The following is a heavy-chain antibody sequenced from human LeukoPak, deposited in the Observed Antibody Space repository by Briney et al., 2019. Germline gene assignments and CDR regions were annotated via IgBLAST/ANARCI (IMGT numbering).Heavy chain of an antibody. CDR3: ARRAGAYSHPYDY. CDR2: IYSGET. Sequence: GGSLRLSCTVSGFTVSSNSMSWVRQAPGKGLEWVSFIYSGETHYSDSVKGRFTISRDHSKNTLYLQMNSLRAEDTAVYYCARRAGAYSHPYDYWGQGTLVTVSS. J-gene: IGHJ4*02. V-gene: IGHV3-53*01. D-gene: IGHD4/OR15-4a*01. CDR1: GFTVSSNS.